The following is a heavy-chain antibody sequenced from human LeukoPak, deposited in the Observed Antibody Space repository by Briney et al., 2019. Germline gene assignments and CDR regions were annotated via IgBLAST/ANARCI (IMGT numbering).Heavy chain of an antibody. D-gene: IGHD2-2*01. J-gene: IGHJ6*03. Sequence: SETLSLTCTVSGGSICSGDYYWSWLRQPPGTGLEWVGYIYYSGSTYYNPSLKSRVTISVDTSKNQFSLKLSSVTAADTAVYYCVRVGSPAAMLEQHYYYYYMGVWGKGTTVTVSS. CDR3: VRVGSPAAMLEQHYYYYYMGV. CDR1: GGSICSGDYY. V-gene: IGHV4-30-4*08. CDR2: IYYSGST.